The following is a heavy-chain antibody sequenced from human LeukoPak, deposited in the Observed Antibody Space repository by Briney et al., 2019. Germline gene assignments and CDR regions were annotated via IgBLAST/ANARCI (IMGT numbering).Heavy chain of an antibody. Sequence: SETLSLTCTVSGGSISNYYWSWIRQSPGKGLEWIGYISYSGSTNYNPSLKSRVTISVDTSKNQFSLKLSSVTAADTAVYYCAREYCSGGSCYLDYWGQGTLVTVSS. D-gene: IGHD2-15*01. J-gene: IGHJ4*02. CDR3: AREYCSGGSCYLDY. CDR1: GGSISNYY. V-gene: IGHV4-59*01. CDR2: ISYSGST.